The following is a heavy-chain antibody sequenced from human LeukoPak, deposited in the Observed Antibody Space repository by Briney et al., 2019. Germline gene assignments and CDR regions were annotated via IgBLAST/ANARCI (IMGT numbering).Heavy chain of an antibody. CDR1: GFTFSSYG. V-gene: IGHV3-23*01. CDR3: AKDPVGATDGTDY. D-gene: IGHD1-26*01. J-gene: IGHJ4*02. Sequence: GETLRLSCAASGFTFSSYGMSWVRQAPGKGLEWVSGISTRINNTYYADSMKGRFTISRDNSKNTLYLRMNSLRAEDTAVYYCAKDPVGATDGTDYWGQGTLVTVSS. CDR2: ISTRINNT.